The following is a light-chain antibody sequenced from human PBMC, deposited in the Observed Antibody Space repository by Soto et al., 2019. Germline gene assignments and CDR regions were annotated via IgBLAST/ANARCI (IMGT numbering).Light chain of an antibody. CDR3: PQRSNWPPVT. V-gene: IGKV3-11*01. CDR2: DAS. CDR1: QSVSRY. J-gene: IGKJ5*01. Sequence: EIVLTQSPATLSLSPGDRATLSCRASQSVSRYLAWYQQKPGEAPRLLIYDASNRATGFPATFSGSGSGTDFTLTSSSIVPEDFAVYYCPQRSNWPPVTFGQGTRLEIK.